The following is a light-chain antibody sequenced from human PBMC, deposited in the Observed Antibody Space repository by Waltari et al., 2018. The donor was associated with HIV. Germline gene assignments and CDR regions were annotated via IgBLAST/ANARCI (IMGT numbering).Light chain of an antibody. V-gene: IGLV1-51*01. CDR1: TSNIGNNF. J-gene: IGLJ2*01. CDR2: ANH. Sequence: QSVLTQPPAVSAAPGQKVAIACPGTTSNIGNNFVCWYQKLQGTAPKLLIFANHRRPSGVSDRSSASKSGPSATLAITGLHTGDEAEYYCGTWDTSLNAGVFGGGTKVSVL. CDR3: GTWDTSLNAGV.